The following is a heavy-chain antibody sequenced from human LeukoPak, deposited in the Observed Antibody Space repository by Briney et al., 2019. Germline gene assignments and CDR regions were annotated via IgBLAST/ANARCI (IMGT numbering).Heavy chain of an antibody. CDR3: ARIVVVPAATPEYNWFDP. Sequence: SETLSLTWAVYGGSFSGYYWSWIRQPPGKGLEWIGEINHSGSTNYNPSLKSRVTISVDTSKNQFSLKLSSVTAADTAVYYCARIVVVPAATPEYNWFDPWGQGTLVTVSS. J-gene: IGHJ5*02. V-gene: IGHV4-34*01. CDR1: GGSFSGYY. D-gene: IGHD2-2*01. CDR2: INHSGST.